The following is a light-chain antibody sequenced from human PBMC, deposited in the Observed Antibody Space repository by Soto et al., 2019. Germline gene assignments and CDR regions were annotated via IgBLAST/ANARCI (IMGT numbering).Light chain of an antibody. J-gene: IGKJ4*01. CDR1: QSVRSD. CDR2: DAS. Sequence: EIVMTQSPATLSVSPGERATLSCRASQSVRSDLAWYQQKPGQAPRLLIYDASTRATDIPGRISGSGSGTEFTLTISSLQSEDFAVYYCQQYNTWPLTFGGGTKVEIK. CDR3: QQYNTWPLT. V-gene: IGKV3-15*01.